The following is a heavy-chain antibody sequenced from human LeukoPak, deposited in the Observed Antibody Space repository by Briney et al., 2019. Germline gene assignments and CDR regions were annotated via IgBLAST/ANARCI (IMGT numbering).Heavy chain of an antibody. D-gene: IGHD2-2*01. V-gene: IGHV1-2*02. CDR3: ARLDVGYCSSTSCYPSKDY. CDR1: GYTFTGYY. Sequence: ASVKVSCKASGYTFTGYYMHWVRQAPGQGVEWMGWINPNSGGTNYAQKFQGRVTMTRDTSISTAYMELSRLRSDDTAVYYCARLDVGYCSSTSCYPSKDYWGQGTLVTVSS. J-gene: IGHJ4*02. CDR2: INPNSGGT.